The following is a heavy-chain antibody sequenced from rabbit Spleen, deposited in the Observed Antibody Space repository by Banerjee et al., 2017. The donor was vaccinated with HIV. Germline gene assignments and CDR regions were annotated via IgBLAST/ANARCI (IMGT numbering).Heavy chain of an antibody. CDR1: GLSFSNSYW. CDR3: AREGGILVAGAFNL. D-gene: IGHD4-1*01. Sequence: EESGGDLVKPDGSLTLTCTASGLSFSNSYWIFWVRQAPGKGLEWIASIYTGSGATYYANWAKGRFTVSKTSSTTVDLKMTSLTAADTATYFCAREGGILVAGAFNLWGQGTLVTVS. CDR2: IYTGSGAT. J-gene: IGHJ4*01. V-gene: IGHV1S45*01.